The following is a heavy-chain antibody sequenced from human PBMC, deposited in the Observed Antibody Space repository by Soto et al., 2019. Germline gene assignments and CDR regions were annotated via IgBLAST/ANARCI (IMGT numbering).Heavy chain of an antibody. CDR1: GGTFSSYT. J-gene: IGHJ5*02. CDR2: IIPILGIA. CDR3: AGSYYLSHWFDP. V-gene: IGHV1-69*02. Sequence: ASMKGSCKASGGTFSSYTIRWVRQAPGQGLEWMGRIIPILGIANYAQKFQGRVTITADKSTSTAYMELSSLRSEDTAVYYCAGSYYLSHWFDPWGQGTLVTVSS. D-gene: IGHD3-10*01.